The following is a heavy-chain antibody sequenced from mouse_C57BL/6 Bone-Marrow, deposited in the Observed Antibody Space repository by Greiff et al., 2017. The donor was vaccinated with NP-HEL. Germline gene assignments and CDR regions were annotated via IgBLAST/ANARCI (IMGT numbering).Heavy chain of an antibody. CDR1: GYTFTSYG. CDR3: AREEDSSGYDY. Sequence: QVQLQQSGAELARPGASVKLSCKASGYTFTSYGISWVKQRTGQGLEWIGEIYPRSGNTYYNEKFKGKATLTADKSSSTADMELRSLTSEDSAVDFCAREEDSSGYDYWGQGTTLTVSS. V-gene: IGHV1-81*01. CDR2: IYPRSGNT. D-gene: IGHD3-2*02. J-gene: IGHJ2*01.